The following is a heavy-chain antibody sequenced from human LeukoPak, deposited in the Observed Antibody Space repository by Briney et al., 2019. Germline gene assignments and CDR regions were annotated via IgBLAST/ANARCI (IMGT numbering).Heavy chain of an antibody. D-gene: IGHD3-3*01. CDR3: ARRYYYDSDHLFDP. J-gene: IGHJ5*02. V-gene: IGHV1-18*01. CDR1: GYTFTSYG. CDR2: ISAYNGNT. Sequence: GASVKASCKASGYTFTSYGISWVRQAPGQGLEWMGWISAYNGNTNYAQKLQGRVTMTTDTSTSTAYMELRSLRSDDTAVYYCARRYYYDSDHLFDPWGQGTLVTVSS.